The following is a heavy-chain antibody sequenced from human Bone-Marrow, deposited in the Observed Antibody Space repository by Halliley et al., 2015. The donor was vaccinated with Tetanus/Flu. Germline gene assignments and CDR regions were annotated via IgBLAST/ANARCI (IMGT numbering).Heavy chain of an antibody. V-gene: IGHV3-7*04. CDR3: ATEGAGLAY. CDR2: INSDGSEE. J-gene: IGHJ4*02. Sequence: KGLDGVANINSDGSEENYAESVRGRFTSSRDNTQNSLYLQVNSLTGEDTAVYYCATEGAGLAYWGQGTLVTVSS.